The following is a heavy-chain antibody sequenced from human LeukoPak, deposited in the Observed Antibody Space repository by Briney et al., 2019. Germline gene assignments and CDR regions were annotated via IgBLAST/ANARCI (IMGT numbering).Heavy chain of an antibody. V-gene: IGHV3-48*02. Sequence: GGSLRLSCVASGLTVSNHWMSWVRQAPGKGLEWVSYISSGGSTIYYADTVKGRFTISRDNARNSLYLQMNGLTDEDTAVYYCAREPPGNYDDSGHYYAYFDCWGQGALVTVSS. J-gene: IGHJ4*02. D-gene: IGHD3-22*01. CDR2: ISSGGSTI. CDR1: GLTVSNHW. CDR3: AREPPGNYDDSGHYYAYFDC.